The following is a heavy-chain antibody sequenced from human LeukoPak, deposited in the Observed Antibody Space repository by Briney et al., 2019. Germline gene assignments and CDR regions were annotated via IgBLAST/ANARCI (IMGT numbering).Heavy chain of an antibody. CDR2: IKQDGSEK. V-gene: IGHV3-7*03. Sequence: GGSLRLSCAASGFAFSSYWMSWVRQAPGKGLEWVANIKQDGSEKYYVDSVKGRFTISRDNAKNSLYLQMNSLRAEDTALYYCAKEVRIVGATTPSEFDYWGQGTLVTVSS. D-gene: IGHD1-26*01. CDR3: AKEVRIVGATTPSEFDY. CDR1: GFAFSSYW. J-gene: IGHJ4*02.